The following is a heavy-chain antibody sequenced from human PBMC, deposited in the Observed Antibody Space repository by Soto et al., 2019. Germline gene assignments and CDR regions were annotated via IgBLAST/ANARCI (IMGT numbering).Heavy chain of an antibody. D-gene: IGHD1-26*01. Sequence: ASVKVSCKASGYTFTVYYMHWVRQAPGQGLEWMGWINPKSGGTMYPQKFQGRVTMTWDTFISTAYMALTRLRSDDTAVYYCARDLAKGGGSAGFDYWGQGTLVTVSS. CDR1: GYTFTVYY. J-gene: IGHJ4*02. V-gene: IGHV1-2*02. CDR2: INPKSGGT. CDR3: ARDLAKGGGSAGFDY.